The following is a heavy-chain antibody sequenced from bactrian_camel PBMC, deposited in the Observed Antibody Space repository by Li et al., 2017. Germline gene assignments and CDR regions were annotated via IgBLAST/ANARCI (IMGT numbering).Heavy chain of an antibody. CDR3: VTKKRGDLYFDL. CDR2: INSGGSRT. CDR1: GFTFS. V-gene: IGHV3S1*01. Sequence: HVQLVESGGGLVQPGGSLRLSCAASGFTFSVTWVRQAPGKGLDWVSAINSGGSRTYYADSIKGRFTISRDNAKNTLYLQMISLRTEDTALYYCVTKKRGDLYFDLWGPGTQVTVS. J-gene: IGHJ6*01. D-gene: IGHD4*01.